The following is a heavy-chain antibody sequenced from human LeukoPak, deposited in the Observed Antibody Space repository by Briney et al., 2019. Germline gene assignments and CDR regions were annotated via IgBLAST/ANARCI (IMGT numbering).Heavy chain of an antibody. D-gene: IGHD1-26*01. J-gene: IGHJ5*02. CDR1: GGSFSGYY. CDR2: INHSGST. CDR3: ARDGGATTRSWFDP. V-gene: IGHV4-34*01. Sequence: SETLSLTCAVYGGSFSGYYWSWIRQPPGKGLEWIGEINHSGSTNYNPSLKSRVTISVDTSKNQFSLKLSSVTAADTAVYYCARDGGATTRSWFDPWGQGTLVTVSS.